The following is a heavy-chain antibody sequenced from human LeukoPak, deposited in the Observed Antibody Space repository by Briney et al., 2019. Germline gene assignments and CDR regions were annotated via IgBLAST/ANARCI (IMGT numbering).Heavy chain of an antibody. D-gene: IGHD2-8*02. V-gene: IGHV4-59*08. CDR2: ISDIGSI. CDR1: GGSFSGYY. CDR3: AGHHPRNTVDF. J-gene: IGHJ4*02. Sequence: PSETLTLTCAVYGGSFSGYYWSWIRQPPGKGLEWIAYISDIGSINYNPSLKSRVTISLDTSKNQFSLKLSSVTAADTAVYYCAGHHPRNTVDFWGQGTLVTVSS.